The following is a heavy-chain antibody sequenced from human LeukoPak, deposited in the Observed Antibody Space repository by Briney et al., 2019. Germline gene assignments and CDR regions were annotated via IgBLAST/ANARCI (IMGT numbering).Heavy chain of an antibody. D-gene: IGHD1-1*01. J-gene: IGHJ3*02. Sequence: ASVKVSFKASGYTFTNYYVHWVRQAPGQGLEWMGIINPSGGSTSYAQKFQGRVTMTRDTSTSTVYMELSSLRSEDTAVYYCARAMRGTGGAFDIWGQGTMVTVSS. V-gene: IGHV1-46*01. CDR1: GYTFTNYY. CDR2: INPSGGST. CDR3: ARAMRGTGGAFDI.